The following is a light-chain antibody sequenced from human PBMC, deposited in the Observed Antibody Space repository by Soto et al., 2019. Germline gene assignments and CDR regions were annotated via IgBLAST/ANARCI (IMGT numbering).Light chain of an antibody. CDR3: SSYTSTRTFV. CDR2: AVT. CDR1: SSDVGTYNR. V-gene: IGLV2-18*02. Sequence: QSALTQPPSVSGSPGQSVTISCSGTSSDVGTYNRVSWYQQPPGTAPKLMIYAVTNRPSGVPDRFSGSKSGNTASLTISGLQAEDEADYYCSSYTSTRTFVFGTGTKLTVL. J-gene: IGLJ1*01.